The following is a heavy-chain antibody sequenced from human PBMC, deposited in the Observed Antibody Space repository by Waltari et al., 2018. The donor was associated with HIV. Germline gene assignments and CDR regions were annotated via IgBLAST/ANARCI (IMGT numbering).Heavy chain of an antibody. V-gene: IGHV1-24*01. J-gene: IGHJ5*02. CDR2: FDPEDGET. CDR3: ATSQAVVNWFDP. CDR1: GYTITELS. D-gene: IGHD2-15*01. Sequence: QVQLVQSGAEVKKPGASVKVSCKVSGYTITELSMHWVRQAPGKGLEWMGGFDPEDGETSYAQKVQGRVTMTEDTSTDTAYMELSSLRSEDTAVYYCATSQAVVNWFDPWGQGTLVTVSS.